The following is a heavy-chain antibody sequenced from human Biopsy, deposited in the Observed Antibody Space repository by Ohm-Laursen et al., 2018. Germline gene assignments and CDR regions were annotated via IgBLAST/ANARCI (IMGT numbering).Heavy chain of an antibody. CDR3: ASVALGPTNDAFDL. Sequence: SETLSLTCNVSGGDINNYYWSWIRQPAGKGLEWIGRIYPGGSTNYNPSLKSRVTMSVDTSKKQLSLRLRSVTAADTAMYYCASVALGPTNDAFDLWGQGTMVVVSS. D-gene: IGHD3-3*02. CDR1: GGDINNYY. J-gene: IGHJ3*01. V-gene: IGHV4-4*07. CDR2: IYPGGST.